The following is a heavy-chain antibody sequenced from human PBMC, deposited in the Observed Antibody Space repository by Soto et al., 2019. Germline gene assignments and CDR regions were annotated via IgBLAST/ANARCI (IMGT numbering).Heavy chain of an antibody. V-gene: IGHV3-74*03. J-gene: IGHJ4*02. Sequence: GVSLRLCCAASGFTFSNYWMHWIRQAPGKGLVWVSRISHDERTTTYADSVKGRFTISRDNAKNAVFLEMKSLRAEDTAVYYCARGGASHAHPPDHWGQGTLVTVS. CDR3: ARGGASHAHPPDH. CDR1: GFTFSNYW. D-gene: IGHD2-8*01. CDR2: ISHDERTT.